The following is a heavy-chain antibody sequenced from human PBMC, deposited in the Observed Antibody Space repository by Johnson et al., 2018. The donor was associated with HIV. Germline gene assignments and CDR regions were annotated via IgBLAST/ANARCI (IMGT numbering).Heavy chain of an antibody. CDR1: GFTFSYYS. V-gene: IGHV3-30*04. D-gene: IGHD2-8*01. CDR2: TSYDESDK. Sequence: QEQLVESGGGVVQPGRSLRLSCAASGFTFSYYSMHWVRQAPGKGLEWVALTSYDESDKFYADSVKGRFIISRDNPRNTLYLQMNGLRAEDTAVYYCAKGTNGQSWAFDIWGQGTLVTVSS. CDR3: AKGTNGQSWAFDI. J-gene: IGHJ3*02.